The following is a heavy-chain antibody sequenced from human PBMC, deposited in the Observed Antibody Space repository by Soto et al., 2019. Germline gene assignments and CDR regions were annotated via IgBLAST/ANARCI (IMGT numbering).Heavy chain of an antibody. CDR3: ARDNYYDSSGYQRVVDY. V-gene: IGHV1-18*01. CDR1: GYTFTSYG. J-gene: IGHJ4*02. Sequence: ASVKVSCKASGYTFTSYGISWVRQAPGQGLEWMGWISAYNGNTNYAQKLQGRVTMTTDTSTSTAYMELRSLRSDDTAVYYCARDNYYDSSGYQRVVDYWGQGTLVTVSS. D-gene: IGHD3-22*01. CDR2: ISAYNGNT.